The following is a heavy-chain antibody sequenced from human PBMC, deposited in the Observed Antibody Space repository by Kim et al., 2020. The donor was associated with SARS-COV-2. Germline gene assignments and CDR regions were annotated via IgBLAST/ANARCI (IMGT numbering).Heavy chain of an antibody. CDR2: INYSGST. J-gene: IGHJ3*02. CDR1: GGSFSGYY. V-gene: IGHV4-34*01. D-gene: IGHD4-17*01. Sequence: SETLSLTCAVYGGSFSGYYWSWIRQPPGKGLEWIGEINYSGSTNYNPSLKSRVTISVDTSKNQFSLKLSSVTAADTAVYYCARGSGYGDYYDAFGIWGQGTTVTVSP. CDR3: ARGSGYGDYYDAFGI.